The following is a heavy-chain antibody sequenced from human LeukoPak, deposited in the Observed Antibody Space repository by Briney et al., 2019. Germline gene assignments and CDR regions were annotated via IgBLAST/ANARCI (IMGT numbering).Heavy chain of an antibody. V-gene: IGHV4-39*01. CDR1: GGSISSSAYY. CDR2: ISSGGTT. J-gene: IGHJ4*02. D-gene: IGHD3-16*02. CDR3: APAYVWGSFRTFNY. Sequence: SETLSLTCTVSGGSISSSAYYWGLIRQPPGKWLEWVGSISSGGTTYYNPSLKSRVTISVDTSKNQFSLKLSSVTAADMAVYYCAPAYVWGSFRTFNYWGQGTLVTVSS.